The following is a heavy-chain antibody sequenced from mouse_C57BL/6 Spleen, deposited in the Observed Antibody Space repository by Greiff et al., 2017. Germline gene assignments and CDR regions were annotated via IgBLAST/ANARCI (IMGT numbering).Heavy chain of an antibody. V-gene: IGHV1-55*01. CDR3: ARGAIYYGSTLEYFDV. D-gene: IGHD1-1*01. CDR1: GYTFTSYW. CDR2: IYPGSGST. J-gene: IGHJ1*03. Sequence: QVHVKQPGAELVKPGASVKMSCKASGYTFTSYWITWVKQRPGQGLEWIGDIYPGSGSTNYNEKFKSKATLTVDTSSSTAYMQLSSLTSEDSAVYYCARGAIYYGSTLEYFDVWGTGTTVTVSS.